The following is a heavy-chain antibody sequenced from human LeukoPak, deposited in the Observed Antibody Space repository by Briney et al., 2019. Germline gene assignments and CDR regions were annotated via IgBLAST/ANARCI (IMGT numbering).Heavy chain of an antibody. V-gene: IGHV3-7*01. CDR2: IKQDGSEK. CDR3: ARDLGYGSGSFFDY. J-gene: IGHJ4*02. CDR1: GFTFSSYW. Sequence: GGSLRLSCAASGFTFSSYWMSWVRQAPGKGLEWVANIKQDGSEKYYVDSVKGRFTISRDNAKNSLYLQMNSPRAEDTAVYYCARDLGYGSGSFFDYWGQGTLVTVSS. D-gene: IGHD3-10*01.